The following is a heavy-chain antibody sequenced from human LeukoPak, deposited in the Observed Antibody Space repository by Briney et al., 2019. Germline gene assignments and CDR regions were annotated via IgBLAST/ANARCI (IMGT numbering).Heavy chain of an antibody. CDR2: IYTSGST. CDR3: ARHIGTAVAGGIDY. J-gene: IGHJ4*02. CDR1: GGSISSYY. D-gene: IGHD6-13*01. Sequence: SETLSLTCTVSGGSISSYYWSWIRQPPGKGLEWIGYIYTSGSTNYNPSLKSRVTISVDTSKNQFSLKLSSVTAADTAVYYCARHIGTAVAGGIDYWGQGTLVTVSS. V-gene: IGHV4-4*09.